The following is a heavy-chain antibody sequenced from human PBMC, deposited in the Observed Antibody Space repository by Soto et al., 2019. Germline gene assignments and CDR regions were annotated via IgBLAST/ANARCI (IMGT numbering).Heavy chain of an antibody. J-gene: IGHJ4*02. Sequence: QVQLQESGPGMVKPSQTLSLTCTVSDGSISSGGYYWSWIRQHPGKGLEWIGCIHYSGSTYSNPSLKSRVTISVDTSKNQFSLKLSSVTAADTAVYYCARTISYDSSCNYFWGQGTLVTVSS. CDR3: ARTISYDSSCNYF. CDR2: IHYSGST. D-gene: IGHD3-22*01. V-gene: IGHV4-31*03. CDR1: DGSISSGGYY.